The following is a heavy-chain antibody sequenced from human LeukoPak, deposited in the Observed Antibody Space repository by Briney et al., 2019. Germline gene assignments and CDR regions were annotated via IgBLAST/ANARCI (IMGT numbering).Heavy chain of an antibody. CDR3: ARDDYGDFDY. J-gene: IGHJ4*02. CDR1: GGSLISYY. CDR2: IYYSGST. D-gene: IGHD4-17*01. V-gene: IGHV4-59*01. Sequence: PSETLSLTCTVSGGSLISYYWSWIRQPPGKGLEWIGYIYYSGSTNYYPSLKSRGTISVDTSKNQFSLKLSSVTAADTAVYYCARDDYGDFDYWGQGTLVTVSS.